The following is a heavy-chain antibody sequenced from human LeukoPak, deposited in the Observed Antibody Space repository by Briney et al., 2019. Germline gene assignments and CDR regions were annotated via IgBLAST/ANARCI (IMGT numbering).Heavy chain of an antibody. J-gene: IGHJ4*02. Sequence: SETLSLTCTVSGGSISSYYWSWIRQPPGKGLESIGYVYYSGSTSYNPSLKSRVTISIDTSKNQFSLKLNSVTAADTAVYYCERAAYSSGFYFFDSWGQGTLVTVSS. D-gene: IGHD3-22*01. CDR3: ERAAYSSGFYFFDS. CDR1: GGSISSYY. CDR2: VYYSGST. V-gene: IGHV4-59*01.